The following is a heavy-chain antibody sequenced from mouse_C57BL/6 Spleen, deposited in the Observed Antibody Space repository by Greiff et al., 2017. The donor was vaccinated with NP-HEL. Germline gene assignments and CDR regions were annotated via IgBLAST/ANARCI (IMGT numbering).Heavy chain of an antibody. CDR1: GYTFTSYW. CDR2: IYPSDSET. Sequence: QVQLQQSGAELVRPGSSVKLSCKASGYTFTSYWMDWVKQRPGQGLEWIGKIYPSDSETHYNQKFKDKATLTVDKSSSTAYMQLSSLTSEDSAVDYCAVYYGSSLYAMDYWGQGTSVTVSS. J-gene: IGHJ4*01. V-gene: IGHV1-61*01. CDR3: AVYYGSSLYAMDY. D-gene: IGHD1-1*01.